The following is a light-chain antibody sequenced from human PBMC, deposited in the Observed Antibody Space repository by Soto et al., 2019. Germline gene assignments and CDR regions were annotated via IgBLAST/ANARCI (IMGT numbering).Light chain of an antibody. CDR3: QQLNSYSYT. V-gene: IGKV1-9*01. CDR2: AAS. CDR1: QGFSSY. J-gene: IGKJ2*01. Sequence: DIQLTQSPSFLSASVGDRVTITCRASQGFSSYLAWYQQKPGKAPKLLIYAASTLQSGVPSRFSGSGSGTEFTLTISSLQPEDFATYYCQQLNSYSYTFGQGTKLEIK.